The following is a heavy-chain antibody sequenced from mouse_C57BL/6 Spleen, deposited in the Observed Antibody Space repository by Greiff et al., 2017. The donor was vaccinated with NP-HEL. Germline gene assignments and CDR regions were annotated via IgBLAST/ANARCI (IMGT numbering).Heavy chain of an antibody. Sequence: VQLQQPGAELVMPGASVKLSCKASGYTFTSYWMHWVKQRPGQGLEWIGEIDPSDSYTNYNQKFKGKSTLTVDKSSSTAYMQLSSLTSEDFAVYYCARYAMDYWGQGTSVTVSS. J-gene: IGHJ4*01. CDR3: ARYAMDY. CDR2: IDPSDSYT. V-gene: IGHV1-69*01. CDR1: GYTFTSYW.